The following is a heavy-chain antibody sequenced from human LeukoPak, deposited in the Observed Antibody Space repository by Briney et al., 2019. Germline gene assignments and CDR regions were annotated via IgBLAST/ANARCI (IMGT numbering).Heavy chain of an antibody. D-gene: IGHD2-15*01. CDR1: GFIFSSYA. Sequence: GESLRLSCAASGFIFSSYAMSWVRQAPGKGLEWVSAIGGSGGDTYYADSVKGRFTIPRDNSKNTLYLQMTSLRAEETALYYCAKDVGGSGGYWGQGTLVTVSS. CDR3: AKDVGGSGGY. CDR2: IGGSGGDT. J-gene: IGHJ4*02. V-gene: IGHV3-23*01.